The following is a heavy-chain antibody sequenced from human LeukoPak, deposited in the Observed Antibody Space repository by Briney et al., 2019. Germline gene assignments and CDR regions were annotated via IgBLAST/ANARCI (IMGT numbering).Heavy chain of an antibody. CDR2: ISWDGGST. J-gene: IGHJ6*03. CDR1: GFTFDDYA. CDR3: AKDISSTVLAAQNNYMDV. Sequence: GGSLRLSCAASGFTFDDYAMHWVRQAPGKGLEWVSLISWDGGSTYYADSVKGRFTISRDNSKNSLYLQMNSLRAEDTALYYCAKDISSTVLAAQNNYMDVWGKGTTVTVSS. V-gene: IGHV3-43D*03. D-gene: IGHD2-15*01.